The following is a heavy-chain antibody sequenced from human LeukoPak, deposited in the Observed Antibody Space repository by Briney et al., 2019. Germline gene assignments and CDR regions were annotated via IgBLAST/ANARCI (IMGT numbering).Heavy chain of an antibody. CDR1: GYTFTSYY. Sequence: GASVKVSCKASGYTFTSYYMHWVRQAPGQGLEWMGIINPSGGSTSYAQKFQGRVTITRDTSTSTGYMELSSLRSEDTAVYYCARDSRYSGSYIPNYGMDVWGQGTTVTVSS. CDR3: ARDSRYSGSYIPNYGMDV. J-gene: IGHJ6*02. CDR2: INPSGGST. V-gene: IGHV1-46*01. D-gene: IGHD1-26*01.